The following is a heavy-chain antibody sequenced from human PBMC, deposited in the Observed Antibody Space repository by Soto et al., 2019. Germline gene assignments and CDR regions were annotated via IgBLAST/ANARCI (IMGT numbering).Heavy chain of an antibody. V-gene: IGHV1-46*01. D-gene: IGHD3-10*01. CDR1: GYTFTSYY. J-gene: IGHJ6*02. CDR2: INPSGGGT. CDR3: ARGRGGELYDGMDV. Sequence: QVQLVQSGAEVKKPGASVKVSCKASGYTFTSYYLHCVRQAPGQGLEWMGVINPSGGGTSYAQKFQGRVTMTRDTSTSTVYMELSSLRSEDTAVYYCARGRGGELYDGMDVWGQGTTVTVSS.